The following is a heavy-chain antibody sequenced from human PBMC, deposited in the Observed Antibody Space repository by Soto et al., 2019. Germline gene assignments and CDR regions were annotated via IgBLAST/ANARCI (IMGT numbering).Heavy chain of an antibody. V-gene: IGHV1-18*01. J-gene: IGHJ5*02. CDR2: ISAYNGNT. CDR3: ARVRFASPIAAAGTRWMGPRFDP. D-gene: IGHD6-13*01. CDR1: GYTFTSYG. Sequence: GASVKVSCKASGYTFTSYGISWVRQAPGQGLEWMGWISAYNGNTNYAQKLQGRVTMTTDTSTSTAYMELRSLRSDDTAVYYCARVRFASPIAAAGTRWMGPRFDPWGQGTLVTVSS.